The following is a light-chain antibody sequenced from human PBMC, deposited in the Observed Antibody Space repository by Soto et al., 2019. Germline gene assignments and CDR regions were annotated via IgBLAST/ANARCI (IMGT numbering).Light chain of an antibody. J-gene: IGKJ2*01. CDR3: QQYNISYT. CDR2: DAS. Sequence: DLQMTQSPSTLSASVGDSVTITCRASQSISSWLAWYQQNPGKAPKLLIYDASSLESGVPSRFSGSGSGTEFTLTISSLQPDDVATYYCQQYNISYTFGQGNKLEIK. CDR1: QSISSW. V-gene: IGKV1-5*01.